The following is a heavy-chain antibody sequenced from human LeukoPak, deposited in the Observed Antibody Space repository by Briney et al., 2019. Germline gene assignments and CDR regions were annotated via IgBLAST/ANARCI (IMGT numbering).Heavy chain of an antibody. D-gene: IGHD2-15*01. CDR1: GFTVSSNY. CDR2: IYSGGST. J-gene: IGHJ6*03. CDR3: AKQLRVYYYMDV. Sequence: GGSLRLSCAASGFTVSSNYMSWVRQAPGKGLEWVSVIYSGGSTHYADSVKGRFTISRDNSKNTVYLQMNSLRAEDTAVYYCAKQLRVYYYMDVWGKGTTVTVSS. V-gene: IGHV3-66*04.